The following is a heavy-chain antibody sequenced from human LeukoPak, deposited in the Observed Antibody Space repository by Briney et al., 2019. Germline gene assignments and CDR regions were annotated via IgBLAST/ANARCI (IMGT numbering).Heavy chain of an antibody. Sequence: GSLRLSCAVSGFDFSLYWMSWVRQAPGKGLEWIGEINHGGRTTYYPSLKSRVTISVGTSKNQFSLNLTSVTAADTAVYYCARGQVNIVGAATLLDSWGQGTPVIVSS. CDR3: ARGQVNIVGAATLLDS. CDR1: GFDFSLYW. CDR2: INHGGRT. J-gene: IGHJ4*02. D-gene: IGHD1-26*01. V-gene: IGHV4-34*01.